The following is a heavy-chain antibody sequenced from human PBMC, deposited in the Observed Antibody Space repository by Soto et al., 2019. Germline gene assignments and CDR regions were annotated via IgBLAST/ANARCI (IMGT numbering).Heavy chain of an antibody. Sequence: GGSLRLSCAASGFTFSSYGMHWVRQAPGKGLEWVAVIWYDGSNKDYADSVKGRFTISRDNSKNTLYLQINSLRAEDTAVYYCAREKDSTMGPSFDSWGQGTLVTVSS. V-gene: IGHV3-33*08. CDR1: GFTFSSYG. J-gene: IGHJ4*02. D-gene: IGHD5-18*01. CDR2: IWYDGSNK. CDR3: AREKDSTMGPSFDS.